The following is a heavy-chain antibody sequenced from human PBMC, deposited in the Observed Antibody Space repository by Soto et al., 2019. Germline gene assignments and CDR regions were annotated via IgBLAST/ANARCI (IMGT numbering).Heavy chain of an antibody. D-gene: IGHD2-2*01. CDR3: ARHLRSPVSRWFDP. Sequence: PSETLSLTCTVSGGSISSSSYYWGWIRQPPGKGLEWIGNIYYSGSTYYNLALKSRVTISVDTSKNQFSLQLSSVTAADTAVYYCARHLRSPVSRWFDPWGQGTLVTVSS. CDR2: IYYSGST. CDR1: GGSISSSSYY. J-gene: IGHJ5*02. V-gene: IGHV4-39*07.